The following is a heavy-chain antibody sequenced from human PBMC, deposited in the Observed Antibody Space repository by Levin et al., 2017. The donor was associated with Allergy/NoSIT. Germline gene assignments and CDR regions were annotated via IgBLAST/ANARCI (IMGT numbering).Heavy chain of an antibody. J-gene: IGHJ3*02. CDR1: GLTVSSSY. CDR3: AKEGVRSSGWNDALDI. CDR2: IRSVGTT. D-gene: IGHD6-19*01. Sequence: GGSLRLSCAASGLTVSSSYMHWVRQAPGRGLEWVSVIRSVGTTYHADSVRGRFTIPRDNSKNTLYLQMNSLRAEDTAMYYCAKEGVRSSGWNDALDIWGQGTMVTVSS. V-gene: IGHV3-66*01.